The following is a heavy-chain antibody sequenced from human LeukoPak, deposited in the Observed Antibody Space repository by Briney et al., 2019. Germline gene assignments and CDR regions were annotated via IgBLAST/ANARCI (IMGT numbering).Heavy chain of an antibody. CDR3: ARGSVPAAPYYYYYYMDV. Sequence: GASVKVSCKASGYNFTSYGISWVRQAPGQGLEWMGWISAYNGNTNYAQKLQGRVTMTTDTSTSTAYMELRSLRSDDTAVYYCARGSVPAAPYYYYYYMDVWGRGTTVTISS. CDR2: ISAYNGNT. CDR1: GYNFTSYG. V-gene: IGHV1-18*01. D-gene: IGHD2-2*01. J-gene: IGHJ6*03.